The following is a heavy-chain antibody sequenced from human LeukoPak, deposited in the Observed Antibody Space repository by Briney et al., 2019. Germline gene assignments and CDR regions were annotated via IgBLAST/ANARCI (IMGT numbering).Heavy chain of an antibody. CDR1: GFTFSSYW. V-gene: IGHV3-7*01. CDR3: ASGYTSTWYLVLAY. J-gene: IGHJ4*02. Sequence: GGSLRLSCAASGFTFSSYWMSWVRQAPGKGLEWVANIKQDGSEKYYVDSVKGRFTISRDNAKNSLYLQMNSLRAEDTAVYYCASGYTSTWYLVLAYRGQGTLVTVSS. D-gene: IGHD6-13*01. CDR2: IKQDGSEK.